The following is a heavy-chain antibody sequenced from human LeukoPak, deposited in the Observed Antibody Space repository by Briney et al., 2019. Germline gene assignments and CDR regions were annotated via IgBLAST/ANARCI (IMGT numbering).Heavy chain of an antibody. D-gene: IGHD3-22*01. CDR2: ISSSGSTI. Sequence: GGSLRLSCAASGFTFSSYEMNWVRQAPGKGLEWVSYISSSGSTIYYADSVKGRFTISRDNAKNSLYLQMNSLRAEDTAVYYCARDGLYYYDSSGYYRGIFDYWGQGTLVTVSS. CDR1: GFTFSSYE. V-gene: IGHV3-48*03. J-gene: IGHJ4*02. CDR3: ARDGLYYYDSSGYYRGIFDY.